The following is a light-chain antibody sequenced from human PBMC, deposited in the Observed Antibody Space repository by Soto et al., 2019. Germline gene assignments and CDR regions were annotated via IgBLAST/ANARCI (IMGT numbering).Light chain of an antibody. CDR3: MQATQSYT. V-gene: IGKV2-24*01. CDR1: QSLVHSDGNTY. CDR2: KIS. J-gene: IGKJ2*01. Sequence: DIVMTQTPLSLPVTLGQPASISCRTSQSLVHSDGNTYFNWLQQRPGQPPRLLIYKISNRFPGDPERFRGSGAVADFTLKISRVEAEDGGVYYCMQATQSYTFGQGTKLEIK.